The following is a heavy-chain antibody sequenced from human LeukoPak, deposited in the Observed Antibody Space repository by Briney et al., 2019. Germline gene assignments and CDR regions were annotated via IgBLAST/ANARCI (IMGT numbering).Heavy chain of an antibody. Sequence: SETLSLTCAVSGYSISSGYYWGWIRQPPGKGLEWIGSIYYSGSTYYNPSLKSRVTISVDTSKNQFSLKLSSVTAADTAVYYCRSQSHDYSNYREGYWGHGTLVTVSS. J-gene: IGHJ4*01. CDR1: GYSISSGYY. D-gene: IGHD4-11*01. CDR3: RSQSHDYSNYREGY. CDR2: IYYSGST. V-gene: IGHV4-38-2*01.